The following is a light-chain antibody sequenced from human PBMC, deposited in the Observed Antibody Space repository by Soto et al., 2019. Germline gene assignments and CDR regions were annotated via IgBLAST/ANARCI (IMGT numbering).Light chain of an antibody. J-gene: IGKJ1*01. Sequence: EIVITQSPATLSVSPGERATLSCRASQSISSNLAWYQQKPGQAPRLLIYGASTRATGIPARFSGSGSGTEFTLIINSLQSEDFAVYYCQQYNNWPPGTFGQGTKVEIK. V-gene: IGKV3-15*01. CDR3: QQYNNWPPGT. CDR1: QSISSN. CDR2: GAS.